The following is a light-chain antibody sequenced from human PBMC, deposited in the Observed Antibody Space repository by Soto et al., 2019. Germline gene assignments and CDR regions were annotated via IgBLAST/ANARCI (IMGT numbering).Light chain of an antibody. CDR2: GAS. CDR1: QSISTY. J-gene: IGKJ2*01. CDR3: QQSFITPHT. Sequence: DIQMTQSPSSLSASVGDRVTITCRASQSISTYLNWYQKKPGKAPKLLIYGASSLKSGVPSRFSGSGSGTDFTLTISSLQPEDFATYYCQQSFITPHTFGQGSNLEIK. V-gene: IGKV1-39*01.